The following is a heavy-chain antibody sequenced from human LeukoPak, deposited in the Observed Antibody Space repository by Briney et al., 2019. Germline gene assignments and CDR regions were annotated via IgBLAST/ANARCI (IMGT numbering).Heavy chain of an antibody. CDR1: GGTFSSYA. V-gene: IGHV1-69*05. D-gene: IGHD3-22*01. CDR2: IIPIFGTA. Sequence: SVKVSCKASGGTFSSYAISWVRQAPGQGLEWMGGIIPIFGTANYAQKFQGRVTIITDESTSTAYMELSSLRSEDTAVYYCATIYNYYDSSGYYYNPNIYFDYWGQGTLVTVSS. CDR3: ATIYNYYDSSGYYYNPNIYFDY. J-gene: IGHJ4*02.